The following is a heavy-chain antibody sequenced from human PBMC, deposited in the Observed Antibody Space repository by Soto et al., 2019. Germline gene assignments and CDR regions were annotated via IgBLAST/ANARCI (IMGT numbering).Heavy chain of an antibody. CDR1: GYPFTDYY. J-gene: IGHJ5*02. D-gene: IGHD2-8*02. CDR2: INPNSGGT. Sequence: QVQLVQSGAEVRKPGASVTISCKASGYPFTDYYVHWVRQAPGQGLEWMGWINPNSGGTNSAQKFQGWVTMTRDTSTNTAYMELISLKSDDTAVYYCARAAFCTGCRCHKWFDPWGQGSLVIVSS. V-gene: IGHV1-2*04. CDR3: ARAAFCTGCRCHKWFDP.